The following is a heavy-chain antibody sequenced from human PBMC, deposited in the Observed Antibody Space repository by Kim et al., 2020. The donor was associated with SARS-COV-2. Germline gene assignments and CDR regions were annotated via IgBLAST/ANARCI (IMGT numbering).Heavy chain of an antibody. J-gene: IGHJ4*02. Sequence: ASVKVSCKASGYTFTSYAMHWVRQAPGQRLEWMGWINAGNGNTKYSQKFQGRVTITRDTSASTAYMELSSLRSEDTAVYYCARAGIRFIAVAVYFDYWGQGTLVTVSS. D-gene: IGHD6-19*01. CDR1: GYTFTSYA. CDR3: ARAGIRFIAVAVYFDY. V-gene: IGHV1-3*01. CDR2: INAGNGNT.